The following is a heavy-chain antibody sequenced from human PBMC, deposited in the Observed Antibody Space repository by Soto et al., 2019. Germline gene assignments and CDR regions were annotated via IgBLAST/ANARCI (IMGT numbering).Heavy chain of an antibody. J-gene: IGHJ4*02. CDR1: GFTFSSYW. V-gene: IGHV3-7*03. Sequence: GGSLRLSCADSGFTFSSYWMSWVRQAPGKGLEWVANIKQDGSEKYYVDSVKGRFTISRDNAKNSLYLQMNSLRADDTAVYYCAKDRRAGGNSAFYFDFWGQGAQVTVSS. CDR3: AKDRRAGGNSAFYFDF. D-gene: IGHD3-16*01. CDR2: IKQDGSEK.